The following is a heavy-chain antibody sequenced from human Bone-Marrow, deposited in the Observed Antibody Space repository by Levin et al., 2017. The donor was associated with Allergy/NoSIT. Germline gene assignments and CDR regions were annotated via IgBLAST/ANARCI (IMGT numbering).Heavy chain of an antibody. V-gene: IGHV3-66*01. J-gene: IGHJ4*02. CDR1: GFTVSRNY. Sequence: SCAASGFTVSRNYMSWVRQAPGKGLEWVSLIYSGGDTQYADSVKGRFTISRDNSKNTLYLQMNSLRVDDTAVYYCARDGPGTATGTQWGQGTLVTVSS. CDR2: IYSGGDT. D-gene: IGHD1-7*01. CDR3: ARDGPGTATGTQ.